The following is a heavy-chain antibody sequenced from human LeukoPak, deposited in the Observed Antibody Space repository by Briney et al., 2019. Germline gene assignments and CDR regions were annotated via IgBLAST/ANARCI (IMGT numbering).Heavy chain of an antibody. CDR3: ARVNIGAFDI. J-gene: IGHJ3*02. Sequence: GGSLRLSCAASGFTFSSYGMHWVRQAPGKGLEWVAFIRYDGSNKYYADSVKGRFTISRDNAKNSLYLQMNSLRAEDTAVYYCARVNIGAFDIWGQGTMVTVSS. CDR2: IRYDGSNK. D-gene: IGHD5-12*01. V-gene: IGHV3-30*02. CDR1: GFTFSSYG.